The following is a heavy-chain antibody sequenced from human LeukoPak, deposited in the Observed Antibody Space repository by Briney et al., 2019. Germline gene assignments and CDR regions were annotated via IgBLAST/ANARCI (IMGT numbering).Heavy chain of an antibody. V-gene: IGHV4-38-2*02. D-gene: IGHD3-10*01. Sequence: PSETLSLTCTVSGYSISSGYYWGWIRQPPGKGLEWIGNIYNSGSTYYNPSLKSRVTISVDTSKNQFSLKLTSVTAADTAVYYCARASRGHDYWGQGTLVTVSS. J-gene: IGHJ4*02. CDR2: IYNSGST. CDR3: ARASRGHDY. CDR1: GYSISSGYY.